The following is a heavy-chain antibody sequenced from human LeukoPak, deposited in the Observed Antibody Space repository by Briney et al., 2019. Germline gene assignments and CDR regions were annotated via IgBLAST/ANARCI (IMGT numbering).Heavy chain of an antibody. D-gene: IGHD3-3*01. J-gene: IGHJ6*03. Sequence: GGSLRLSCAASGFTFSSYGMSWVRQAPGKGLEWVSAISGSGGTTYYADSVKGRFTISRDSSKNTLYLQMNSLRAEDTAVYYCAKDDYDFWSGYLDYYYYYMDVWGKGTTVTVSS. CDR3: AKDDYDFWSGYLDYYYYYMDV. CDR2: ISGSGGTT. CDR1: GFTFSSYG. V-gene: IGHV3-23*01.